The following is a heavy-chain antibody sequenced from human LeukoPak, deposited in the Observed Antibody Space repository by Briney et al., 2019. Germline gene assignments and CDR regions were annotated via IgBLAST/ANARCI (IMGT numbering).Heavy chain of an antibody. CDR3: ARVSGGRYYSFDY. Sequence: SETLSLTCAVYGGSFSGYYWSWIRQPPGKGLEWIGYIYYSGSTTYNPSLKSRFTISVDTSQNRFSLKLSSVTAADTAVYYCARVSGGRYYSFDYWGQGILVTVSS. D-gene: IGHD1-26*01. J-gene: IGHJ4*02. CDR2: IYYSGST. CDR1: GGSFSGYY. V-gene: IGHV4-59*01.